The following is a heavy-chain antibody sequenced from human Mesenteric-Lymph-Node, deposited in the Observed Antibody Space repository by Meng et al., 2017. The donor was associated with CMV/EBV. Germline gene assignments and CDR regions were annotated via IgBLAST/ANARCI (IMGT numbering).Heavy chain of an antibody. CDR2: INPSGGST. CDR3: ARYYDSSGLYYEDFDY. V-gene: IGHV1-46*01. J-gene: IGHJ4*02. Sequence: ASVKVSCKASGYTFTSYYMHWVRQAPGQGLEWMGIINPSGGSTSYAQKFQGRVTMTRDTSTSTVYMELSSLRSEDTAVYYCARYYDSSGLYYEDFDYWGQGTPVTVSS. CDR1: GYTFTSYY. D-gene: IGHD3-22*01.